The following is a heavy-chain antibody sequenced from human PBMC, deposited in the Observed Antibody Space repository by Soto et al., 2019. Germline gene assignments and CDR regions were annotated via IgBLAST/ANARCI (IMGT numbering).Heavy chain of an antibody. D-gene: IGHD1-1*01. CDR1: GGSVNSGNYS. V-gene: IGHV4-34*01. Sequence: QVQLQQWGAGLLKPSETLSLTCAVFGGSVNSGNYSWSWIRQPPGKGLEWIGEMSHSGGTHFNPSRKRRVTISVDTSKNQFSLKMSSVTAADTAQYYCARVERGTATTVVDAFDIWGPGTMVTVSS. CDR3: ARVERGTATTVVDAFDI. CDR2: MSHSGGT. J-gene: IGHJ3*02.